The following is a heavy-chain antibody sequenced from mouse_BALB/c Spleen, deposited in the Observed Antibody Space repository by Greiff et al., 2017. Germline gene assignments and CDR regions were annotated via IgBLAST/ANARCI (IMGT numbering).Heavy chain of an antibody. J-gene: IGHJ3*01. D-gene: IGHD1-2*01. CDR3: ASSDTTARPELAY. CDR1: GFTFSSYA. V-gene: IGHV5-9-4*01. Sequence: EVQLVESGGGLVKPGGSLKLSCAASGFTFSSYAMSWVRQSPEKRLEWVAEISSGGSYTYYPDTVTGRFTISRDNAKNTLYLEMSSLRSEDTAMYYCASSDTTARPELAYWGQGTLVTVSA. CDR2: ISSGGSYT.